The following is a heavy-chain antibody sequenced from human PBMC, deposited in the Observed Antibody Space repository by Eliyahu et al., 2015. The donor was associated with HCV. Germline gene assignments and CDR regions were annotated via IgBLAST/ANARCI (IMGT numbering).Heavy chain of an antibody. Sequence: EVQLLESGGGLVQPGGSLRLSCXASGFXFSSXXXXWVRQXPGKGLGWVSAISGSGGSTYYADSVKGRFTISRDNSKNTLYLQMNSLRAEDTAVYYCAKAYHVLRFLEWLLPGMDVWGQGTTVTVSS. D-gene: IGHD3-3*01. J-gene: IGHJ6*02. CDR3: AKAYHVLRFLEWLLPGMDV. V-gene: IGHV3-23*01. CDR1: GFXFSSXX. CDR2: ISGSGGST.